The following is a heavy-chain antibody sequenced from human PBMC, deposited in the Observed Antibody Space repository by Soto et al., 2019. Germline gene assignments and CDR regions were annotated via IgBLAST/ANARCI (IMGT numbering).Heavy chain of an antibody. D-gene: IGHD2-15*01. CDR3: ARGSVRGYCSGGSCSSDAFDI. J-gene: IGHJ3*02. V-gene: IGHV1-8*01. CDR2: MNPNSGNT. Sequence: ASVKVSCKASGYTFTSYDINWVRQATGQGLEWMGWMNPNSGNTGYAQKFQGRVTMTRNTSISTAYMELSSLRSEDTAVYYCARGSVRGYCSGGSCSSDAFDIWGQGTMVTVSS. CDR1: GYTFTSYD.